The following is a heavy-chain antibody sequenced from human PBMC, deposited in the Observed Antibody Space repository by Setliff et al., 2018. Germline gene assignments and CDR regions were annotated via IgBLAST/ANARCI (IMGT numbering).Heavy chain of an antibody. D-gene: IGHD2-2*01. CDR3: ARGGPGVVIMPAAKLFDY. V-gene: IGHV1-2*06. CDR2: INPNSGGT. CDR1: GYTFTGYY. Sequence: GGSVKVSCKASGYTFTGYYMHWVRQAPGQGLEWMGRINPNSGGTNYAQKFQGRVTMTWDTSISTAYMELSRLRSDDTAVYYCARGGPGVVIMPAAKLFDYWGQGTLVTVSS. J-gene: IGHJ4*02.